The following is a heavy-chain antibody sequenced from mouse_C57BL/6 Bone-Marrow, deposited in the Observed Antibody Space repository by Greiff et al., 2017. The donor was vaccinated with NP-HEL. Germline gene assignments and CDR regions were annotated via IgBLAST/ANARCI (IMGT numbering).Heavy chain of an antibody. D-gene: IGHD1-1*01. CDR1: GYAFTNYL. CDR3: ARWYYCGSSLDY. Sequence: QVQLQQSGAELVRPGTSVKVSCKASGYAFTNYLIEWVKQRPGQGLEWIGVINPGSGGNNYNEKFKGKATLTADKSSSPAYMQLNSLTSEDSAVYFCARWYYCGSSLDYGGQGTTLTVSS. J-gene: IGHJ2*01. V-gene: IGHV1-54*01. CDR2: INPGSGGN.